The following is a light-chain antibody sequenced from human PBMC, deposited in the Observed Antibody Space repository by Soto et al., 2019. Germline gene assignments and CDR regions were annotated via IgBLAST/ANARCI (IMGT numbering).Light chain of an antibody. CDR2: GAF. V-gene: IGKV3-15*01. CDR1: QSVSSN. Sequence: EIVMTQSPATLSVSPGERVTLSCRASQSVSSNLAWYQQKPGQAPRLLIYGAFTRATGIPARFSGSGSGTEFTLTISSLQSEDFAVYYCQQYNNWPPGTFGPGTKVDIK. J-gene: IGKJ3*01. CDR3: QQYNNWPPGT.